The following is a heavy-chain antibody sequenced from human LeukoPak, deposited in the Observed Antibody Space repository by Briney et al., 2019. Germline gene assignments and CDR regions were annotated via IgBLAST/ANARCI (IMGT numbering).Heavy chain of an antibody. CDR3: ARVKGYYGSGSYPRGPYYFDY. J-gene: IGHJ4*02. CDR1: GGSFSGYY. Sequence: SETLSLTCAVYGGSFSGYYWSWIRQPPGKGLEWIGEINHNGSTNYNPSLKSRVTISVDTSKNQFSLKLSSVTAADTAVYYCARVKGYYGSGSYPRGPYYFDYWGQGTLVTVSS. CDR2: INHNGST. V-gene: IGHV4-34*01. D-gene: IGHD3-10*01.